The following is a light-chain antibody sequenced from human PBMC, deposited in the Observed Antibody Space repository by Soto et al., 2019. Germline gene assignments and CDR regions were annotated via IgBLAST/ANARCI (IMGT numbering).Light chain of an antibody. V-gene: IGKV3-11*01. CDR1: QSVSSY. CDR3: QQRSNWPRT. Sequence: EIVLTQSPATLSLSPGERATLSCRASQSVSSYLAWYQQKPGQAPRLRIYDASNRATGIPARFSGSGSGTDFTLTISSLEPEDFAVYYCQQRSNWPRTFAQGTKVDIK. J-gene: IGKJ1*01. CDR2: DAS.